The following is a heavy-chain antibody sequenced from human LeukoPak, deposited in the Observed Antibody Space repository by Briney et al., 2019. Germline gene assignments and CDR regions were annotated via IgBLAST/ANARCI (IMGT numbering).Heavy chain of an antibody. D-gene: IGHD6-19*01. J-gene: IGHJ4*02. V-gene: IGHV3-23*01. CDR1: GFTFSSYA. CDR2: TSSGGGST. CDR3: AKVLSSGGHWFDY. Sequence: TGGSLRLSCAASGFTFSSYAMTWVRQAPGKGLELVSGTSSGGGSTYYADSMKGRFTISRDNSENTLYLQMNSLRAEDTAVYYCAKVLSSGGHWFDYWGQGSLVTVSS.